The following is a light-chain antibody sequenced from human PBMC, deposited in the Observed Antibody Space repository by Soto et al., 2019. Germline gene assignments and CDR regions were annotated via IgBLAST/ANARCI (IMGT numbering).Light chain of an antibody. CDR1: SSDVGGYNY. CDR3: SSYTSSSTVV. CDR2: EVS. J-gene: IGLJ2*01. V-gene: IGLV2-14*01. Sequence: QSALTQPDSVSGSPGQSITISCTGTSSDVGGYNYVSWYQQHPGKAPKLMIYEVSNRPSGVSNRFSGSKSGNTASLTISGLQAEDEADYYSSSYTSSSTVVFGGGTKLTVL.